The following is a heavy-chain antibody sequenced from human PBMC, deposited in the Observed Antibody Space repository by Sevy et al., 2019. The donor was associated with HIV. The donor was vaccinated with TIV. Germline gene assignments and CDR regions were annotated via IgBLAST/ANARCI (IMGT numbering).Heavy chain of an antibody. CDR3: TSQGYDYDSSGYPNGAFDI. V-gene: IGHV3-49*04. CDR2: IRSKAYGGTT. J-gene: IGHJ3*02. CDR1: GFTFGDYA. D-gene: IGHD3-22*01. Sequence: GGSLRLSCTASGFTFGDYAMSWVRQAPGKGLEWVGFIRSKAYGGTTEYAASVKGRFTNSRDDSKSIAYLQMNSLKTEDTDVYYCTSQGYDYDSSGYPNGAFDIWGQGTMVTVSS.